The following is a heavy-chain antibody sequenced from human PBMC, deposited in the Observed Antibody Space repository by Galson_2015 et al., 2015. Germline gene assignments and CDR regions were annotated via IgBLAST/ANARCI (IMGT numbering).Heavy chain of an antibody. D-gene: IGHD1-26*01. J-gene: IGHJ4*02. CDR3: ARDVGPW. V-gene: IGHV3-53*01. CDR1: GVTVGNNY. CDR2: IYSTGDT. Sequence: LRLSCAASGVTVGNNYLSWVRQAPGKGLEWVSIIYSTGDTYYADSVKGRFTISRDIFKNTVYLQMNNLRAEDTAMYYCARDVGPWGGQGTLVTVSS.